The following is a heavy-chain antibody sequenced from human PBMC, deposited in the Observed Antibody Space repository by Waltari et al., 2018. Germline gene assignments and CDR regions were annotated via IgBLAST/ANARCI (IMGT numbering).Heavy chain of an antibody. D-gene: IGHD3-22*01. Sequence: EVQLVESGGGLVQPGGSLRLSCAASGFTFSSYAMSWVRQAPGKGLEWVSAISGSGGSLGYADSVKGRFTISRDNAKNSLFLQMNSLRVEDTASYYCAKVRVDRYYDSDGYGYGMDVWGQGTTVTVSS. V-gene: IGHV3-23*04. J-gene: IGHJ6*02. CDR3: AKVRVDRYYDSDGYGYGMDV. CDR2: ISGSGGSL. CDR1: GFTFSSYA.